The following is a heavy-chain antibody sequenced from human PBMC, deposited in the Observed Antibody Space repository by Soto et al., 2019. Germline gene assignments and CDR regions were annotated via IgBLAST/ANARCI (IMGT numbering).Heavy chain of an antibody. Sequence: QITLKESGPTLVKPTQTLTLTCTFSGFSLTTSGVGVGWIRQPPGKALEWLALIYWDDDKRYSPSLKSRLTISKXXSXNXXVLTPTSMAPVVTAPYYCGHSRLYITYCDGGWFDPWGQGTLVTVCS. J-gene: IGHJ5*02. CDR3: GHSRLYITYCDGGWFDP. V-gene: IGHV2-5*02. CDR1: GFSLTTSGVG. CDR2: IYWDDDK. D-gene: IGHD4-17*01.